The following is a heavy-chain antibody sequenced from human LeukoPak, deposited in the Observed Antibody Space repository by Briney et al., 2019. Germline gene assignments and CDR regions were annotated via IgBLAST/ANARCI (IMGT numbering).Heavy chain of an antibody. D-gene: IGHD3-16*02. V-gene: IGHV4-38-2*01. Sequence: PSETLSLTCAVSGYSISSGYSWGWIRQPPGKGLEWIGSIYHSGSTYYNPSLKSRVTISVDTSKNQFSLKLSSVTAADTAVYYCARGLRLGELSTNPWGQGTLVTVSS. CDR1: GYSISSGYS. CDR2: IYHSGST. J-gene: IGHJ5*02. CDR3: ARGLRLGELSTNP.